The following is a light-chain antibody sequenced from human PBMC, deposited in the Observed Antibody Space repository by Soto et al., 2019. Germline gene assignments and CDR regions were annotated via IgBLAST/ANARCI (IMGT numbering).Light chain of an antibody. CDR1: QSVSSSY. CDR3: QQYGSSPFT. CDR2: DAS. Sequence: EIVLTQSPVTLSLSPGERGTLSCGASQSVSSSYLAWYQQKPGLAPRLLIYDASSRATGTPDTCSGSGSGTDFTRTISRLETEDVAVYYCQQYGSSPFTFGQGTRLESK. J-gene: IGKJ5*01. V-gene: IGKV3D-20*01.